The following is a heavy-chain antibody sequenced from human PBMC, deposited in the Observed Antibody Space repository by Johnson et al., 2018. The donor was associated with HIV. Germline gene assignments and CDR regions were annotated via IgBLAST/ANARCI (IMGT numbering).Heavy chain of an antibody. CDR1: GFTFSSYA. Sequence: QVQLVESGGGLVQPGGSLRLSCAVSGFTFSSYAIHWVRQAPGKGLEWVAVISYDGSEKLFADSVKGRFTISRDSSKNTLYLQMNSLRAEDTAVCYCAKDLGNWDSPRSAFDMWGQGTMVTVSS. D-gene: IGHD1/OR15-1a*01. V-gene: IGHV3-30*04. CDR2: ISYDGSEK. J-gene: IGHJ3*02. CDR3: AKDLGNWDSPRSAFDM.